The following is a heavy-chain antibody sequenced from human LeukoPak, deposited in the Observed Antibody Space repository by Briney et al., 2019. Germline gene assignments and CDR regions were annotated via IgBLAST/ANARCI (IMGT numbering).Heavy chain of an antibody. CDR1: GYSLTTYY. Sequence: GASVKVSCKASGYSLTTYYMHWVRQAPGQGLEWMGWISAYNGNTNYAQKLQGRVTMTTDTSTSTAYMELRSLRSDDTAVYYCARVDCSSTSCFSRLGYWGQGTLVTVSS. V-gene: IGHV1-18*04. D-gene: IGHD2-2*01. CDR2: ISAYNGNT. CDR3: ARVDCSSTSCFSRLGY. J-gene: IGHJ4*02.